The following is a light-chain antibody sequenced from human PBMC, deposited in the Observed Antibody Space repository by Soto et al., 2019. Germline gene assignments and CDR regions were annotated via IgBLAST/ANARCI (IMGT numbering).Light chain of an antibody. V-gene: IGKV2-28*01. Sequence: DSVMTQSPLSLPVTPGEPASISYRSSQSLLHSNVYNYLDWYLQKPGQSPQLLIYLGSNRASGVPDRFSGSGSGTDFTLKISRVEAEDVGVYYCMQPLQSWTFGQGTKVDI. CDR3: MQPLQSWT. CDR2: LGS. CDR1: QSLLHSNVYNY. J-gene: IGKJ1*01.